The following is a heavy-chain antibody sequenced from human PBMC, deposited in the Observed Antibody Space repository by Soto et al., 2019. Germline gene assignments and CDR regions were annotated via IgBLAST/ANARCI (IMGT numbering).Heavy chain of an antibody. CDR2: ISVSGGST. V-gene: IGHV3-23*01. CDR3: AKDIEWLLHSW. D-gene: IGHD3-22*01. Sequence: VRQAPGKGLEWVSAISVSGGSTYYADSVKGRFTISRDNSKNTLYLQMNSLRAEDTAVYYCAKDIEWLLHSWWGQGTLVTVSP. J-gene: IGHJ4*02.